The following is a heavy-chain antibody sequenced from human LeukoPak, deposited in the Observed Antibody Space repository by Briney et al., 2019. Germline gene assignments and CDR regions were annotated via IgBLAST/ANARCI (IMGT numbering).Heavy chain of an antibody. J-gene: IGHJ6*02. D-gene: IGHD3-10*02. CDR1: GGSISSCY. V-gene: IGHV4-59*01. Sequence: SVTLSLTCTVSGGSISSCYWSWIRQPPGKGLEWIGYICYSGSTNYNPSLKSLVPISVDTSKNQFSLQLSSVTAADTAVYYCARAMFYYYYGMDVWGQGTTVTVSS. CDR3: ARAMFYYYYGMDV. CDR2: ICYSGST.